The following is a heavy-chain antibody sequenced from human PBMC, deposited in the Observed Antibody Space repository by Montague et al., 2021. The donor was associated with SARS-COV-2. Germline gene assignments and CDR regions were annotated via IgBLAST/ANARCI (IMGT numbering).Heavy chain of an antibody. Sequence: SLRLSCAASGFTFSNFAMTWVRQAPGKGLECVSAIGGSGGGPYYADSVKGRFTMSRDNFKDTLFLQMNSLRAEDTAAYYCAKGGLGAAAGSFFYYGLDVWGQGTTVTVSS. CDR3: AKGGLGAAAGSFFYYGLDV. V-gene: IGHV3-23*01. CDR1: GFTFSNFA. D-gene: IGHD6-13*01. CDR2: IGGSGGGP. J-gene: IGHJ6*02.